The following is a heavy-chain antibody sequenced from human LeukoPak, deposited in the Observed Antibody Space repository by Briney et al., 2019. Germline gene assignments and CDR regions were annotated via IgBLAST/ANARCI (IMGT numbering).Heavy chain of an antibody. CDR3: AKVSSDFWGSYTFDH. J-gene: IGHJ4*02. CDR2: ISHDGSLK. CDR1: GFTFSNYA. Sequence: GGSLRLSCAASGFTFSNYAMHWVRQAPGKGLEWVAVISHDGSLKDYADSVKGRFTVSRDNSKNTLFLLMNGLRAEDTAVYYCAKVSSDFWGSYTFDHWGQGTPVTVSS. V-gene: IGHV3-30*18. D-gene: IGHD3-3*01.